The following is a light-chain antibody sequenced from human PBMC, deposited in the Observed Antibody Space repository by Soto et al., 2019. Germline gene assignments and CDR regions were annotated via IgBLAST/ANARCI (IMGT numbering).Light chain of an antibody. CDR2: GAS. J-gene: IGKJ1*01. CDR1: QRVSSSY. CDR3: QQDYNWWT. V-gene: IGKV3D-7*01. Sequence: PGERVTLSCRASQRVSSSYLAWYQQKPGQAPRLPIYGASTRAASIPGRFSGSGSGTDFTLTISSLQPEDFVVYYCQQDYNWWTFGQGTKVEIK.